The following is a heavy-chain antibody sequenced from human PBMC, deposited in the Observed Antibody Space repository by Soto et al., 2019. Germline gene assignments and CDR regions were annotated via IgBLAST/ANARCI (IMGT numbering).Heavy chain of an antibody. CDR2: IYYSGST. Sequence: PSETLSLTCTVSGGSISSYYWSWILQPPWKGLEWIGYIYYSGSTNYNPSLKSRVTISVDTSKNQFSLKLSSVTAADTAVYYCARLDYDILTGSPYAFDIWGQGTMVTVSS. CDR1: GGSISSYY. V-gene: IGHV4-59*08. J-gene: IGHJ3*02. CDR3: ARLDYDILTGSPYAFDI. D-gene: IGHD3-9*01.